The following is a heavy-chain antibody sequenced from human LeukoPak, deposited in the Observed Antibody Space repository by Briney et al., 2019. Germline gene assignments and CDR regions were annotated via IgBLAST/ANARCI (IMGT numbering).Heavy chain of an antibody. V-gene: IGHV4-34*01. D-gene: IGHD4-23*01. J-gene: IGHJ4*02. CDR3: ARGAFVVTPAPISY. Sequence: PSETLSLTCAVYGGSFSGYHWSWIRQPPGKGLEWIGEINHSGSTNYNPSLKSRVTISVDTSKNQFSLKLSSVTAADTAVYYCARGAFVVTPAPISYWGQGTLVTVSS. CDR2: INHSGST. CDR1: GGSFSGYH.